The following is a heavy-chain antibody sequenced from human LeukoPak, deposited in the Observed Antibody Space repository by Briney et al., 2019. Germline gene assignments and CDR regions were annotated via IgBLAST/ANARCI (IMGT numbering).Heavy chain of an antibody. D-gene: IGHD3-10*01. CDR3: VRSSGSYSGVNWFDP. CDR1: GFPPTNYS. J-gene: IGHJ5*02. Sequence: RGSLRLSRAPSGFPPTNYSMHWVRPAPRKGLEWVALISYDEPTKYYADSVKGRFAISRDNSKNTLSLQMNNLRPDDTAVYHCVRSSGSYSGVNWFDPWGRGTLVSVSS. CDR2: ISYDEPTK. V-gene: IGHV3-30*09.